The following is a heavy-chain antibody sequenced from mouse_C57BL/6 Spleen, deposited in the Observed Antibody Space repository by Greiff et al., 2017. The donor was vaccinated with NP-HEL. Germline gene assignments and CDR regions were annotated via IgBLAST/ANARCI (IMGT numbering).Heavy chain of an antibody. Sequence: EVKVVESGGGLVQSGRSLRLSCATSGFTFSDFYMEWVRQAPGKGLEWIAASRNKANDYTTEYSASVKGRFIVSRDTSQSILYLQMNALRAEDTAIYYCARDAAYYSNYGGYFDVWGTGTTVTVSS. J-gene: IGHJ1*03. V-gene: IGHV7-1*01. CDR3: ARDAAYYSNYGGYFDV. CDR2: SRNKANDYTT. CDR1: GFTFSDFY. D-gene: IGHD2-5*01.